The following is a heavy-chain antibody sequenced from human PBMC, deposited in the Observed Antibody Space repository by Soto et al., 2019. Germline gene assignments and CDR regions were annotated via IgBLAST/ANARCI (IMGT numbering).Heavy chain of an antibody. CDR3: ARRLGSLPTANLDL. D-gene: IGHD1-1*01. Sequence: PGGSLRLSCEASGFPFGDYYMSWIRQSPERGLEWLSSLSSSSRFTKYADSVRGRFTISRDNAKNALYLQMNSLRAEDTAVYYCARRLGSLPTANLDLWGRGTLVTVSS. V-gene: IGHV3-11*06. CDR1: GFPFGDYY. CDR2: LSSSSRFT. J-gene: IGHJ2*01.